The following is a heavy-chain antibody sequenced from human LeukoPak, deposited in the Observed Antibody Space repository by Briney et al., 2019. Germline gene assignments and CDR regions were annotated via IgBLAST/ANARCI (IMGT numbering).Heavy chain of an antibody. CDR3: AREAVAGTGWFDP. Sequence: SETLSLTCTVSGGSVSSGSYYWSWIRQPPGKGLEWIGYIYYSGSTNYNPSLKSRVTISVDTSKNQFSLKLSFVTAADTAVYYCAREAVAGTGWFDPWGQGTLVTVSS. CDR2: IYYSGST. CDR1: GGSVSSGSYY. D-gene: IGHD6-19*01. V-gene: IGHV4-61*01. J-gene: IGHJ5*02.